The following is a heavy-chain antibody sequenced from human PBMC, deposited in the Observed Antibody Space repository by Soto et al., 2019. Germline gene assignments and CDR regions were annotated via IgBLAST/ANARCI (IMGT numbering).Heavy chain of an antibody. J-gene: IGHJ5*02. CDR1: GGTFSSYA. D-gene: IGHD2-15*01. CDR3: SRAVSVVASPGKGLGDP. CDR2: ITPMFGTA. Sequence: QVQLVQSGAEVKKPGSSVKVSCKASGGTFSSYAISWVRQAPGQGLEWMGGITPMFGTANYAQKFQGRVTITAEKSTSTAYMELSSLSAEDTDVYYCSRAVSVVASPGKGLGDPWGQGPLVTVSS. V-gene: IGHV1-69*06.